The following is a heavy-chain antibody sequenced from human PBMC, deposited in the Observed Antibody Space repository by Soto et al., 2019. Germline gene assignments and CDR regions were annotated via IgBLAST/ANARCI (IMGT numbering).Heavy chain of an antibody. CDR2: FNPNSGDT. CDR1: GYIFTAYS. CDR3: AREASAVISLAY. V-gene: IGHV1-2*02. D-gene: IGHD6-19*01. J-gene: IGHJ4*02. Sequence: ASVKVSCKASGYIFTAYSMHWVRQAPGQGLEWVGWFNPNSGDTIYAQKFQGRVTLTGGTSISTAYMELYSLTSDDTAVYYCAREASAVISLAYWGQGTLVTVSS.